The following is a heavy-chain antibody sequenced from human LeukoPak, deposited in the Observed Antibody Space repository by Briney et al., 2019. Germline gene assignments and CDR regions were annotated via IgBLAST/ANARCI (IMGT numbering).Heavy chain of an antibody. CDR2: ISAYNGNT. CDR3: ARVRGGPLDY. V-gene: IGHV1-18*01. Sequence: ASVKVSCKASGGTFSSYAISWVRQAPGQGLEWMGWISAYNGNTNYAQKLQGRVTMTTDTSTSTAYMELRSLRSDDTAVYYCARVRGGPLDYWGQGTLVTVSS. CDR1: GGTFSSYA. D-gene: IGHD3-16*01. J-gene: IGHJ4*02.